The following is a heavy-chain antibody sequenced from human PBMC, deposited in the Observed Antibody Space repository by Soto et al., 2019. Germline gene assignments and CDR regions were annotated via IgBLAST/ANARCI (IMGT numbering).Heavy chain of an antibody. CDR2: IIVLFGTP. CDR3: ARNHSSGLSQAPYYHYGLDV. CDR1: GTFRNYA. Sequence: QVQLVQSGAEVKKPGSSVKVSCKASGTFRNYAISWVRQAPGQGVEWMGGIIVLFGTPNYAQKFQDRVTITADEATSTAYMELSSLKSDDTAVYYCARNHSSGLSQAPYYHYGLDVWGQGTTVTVSS. V-gene: IGHV1-69*01. D-gene: IGHD6-19*01. J-gene: IGHJ6*02.